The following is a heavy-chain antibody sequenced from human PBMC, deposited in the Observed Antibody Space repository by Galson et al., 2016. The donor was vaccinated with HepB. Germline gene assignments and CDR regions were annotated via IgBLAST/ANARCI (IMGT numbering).Heavy chain of an antibody. Sequence: PALVKPTQTLTLTCTFSGFSLSTSGMCVTWIRQPPGKALEWLTVIDWDDAKYYSTSLKTRLTISKDTSKNRVVLTMTNMDHLDTATYYCARIRWGDYDGSGSYYKLDSWGQGTLVTVTS. CDR3: ARIRWGDYDGSGSYYKLDS. D-gene: IGHD3-10*01. CDR1: GFSLSTSGMC. V-gene: IGHV2-70*01. J-gene: IGHJ4*02. CDR2: IDWDDAK.